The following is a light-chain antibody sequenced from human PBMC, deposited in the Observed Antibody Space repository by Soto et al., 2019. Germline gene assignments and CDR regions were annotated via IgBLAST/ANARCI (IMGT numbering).Light chain of an antibody. CDR3: QQYGNSPIT. V-gene: IGKV3-20*01. CDR2: GVS. CDR1: QSVTSNA. Sequence: EIVFTQSSSTLSLSPGERATLSCRASQSVTSNALAWYQQKPGQAPRLLIYGVSTRATGIPARFSGSGSGTDFTLTISRLEPEDFAVYYCQQYGNSPITFGQGTRLEIK. J-gene: IGKJ5*01.